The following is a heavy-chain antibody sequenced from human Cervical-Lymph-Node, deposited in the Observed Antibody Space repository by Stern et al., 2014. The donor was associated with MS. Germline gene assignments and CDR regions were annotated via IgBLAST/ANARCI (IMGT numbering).Heavy chain of an antibody. V-gene: IGHV5-51*04. CDR3: ARPPPRRKWDDPNYGMDV. J-gene: IGHJ6*02. CDR1: GYTFTNNW. Sequence: EVHLVESGAEVKKPGESLKISCKGSGYTFTNNWIAWVRQLPGKGLEWMGIIYPDDSDIRYSPSLQGQVTFPADKPIRTAYLQTSSRKAGDSAVYYCARPPPRRKWDDPNYGMDVWGQGTTVTVSS. CDR2: IYPDDSDI. D-gene: IGHD1-1*01.